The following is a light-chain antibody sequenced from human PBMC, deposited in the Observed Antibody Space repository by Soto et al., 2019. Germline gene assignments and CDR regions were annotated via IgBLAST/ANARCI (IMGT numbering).Light chain of an antibody. CDR3: ISYTDRQSYL. CDR2: AVS. Sequence: QSALTHPASLSGSPGQSITVSCSGTSSDIGSYNHVAWYQQLPGKSPKLMIYAVSDRPPGVSDRFSGSKSGITASLTISGLQTEGEADYYCISYTDRQSYLFGTGTKVTVL. J-gene: IGLJ1*01. CDR1: SSDIGSYNH. V-gene: IGLV2-14*03.